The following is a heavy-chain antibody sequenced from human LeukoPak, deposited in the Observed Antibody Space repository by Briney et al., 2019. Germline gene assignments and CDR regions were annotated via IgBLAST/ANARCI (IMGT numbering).Heavy chain of an antibody. V-gene: IGHV3-21*01. CDR2: ISRSSNYI. CDR1: AFTFSNYT. D-gene: IGHD6-13*01. Sequence: GGSLTLSCAASAFTFSNYTMNWVRQAPGKGLEWVSSISRSSNYIYYADSVKGRFTITRDNAKNSLYLQMNSLRAEDTAVYYCARAPSSGTSWPFDYWGQGTPVTVSS. J-gene: IGHJ4*02. CDR3: ARAPSSGTSWPFDY.